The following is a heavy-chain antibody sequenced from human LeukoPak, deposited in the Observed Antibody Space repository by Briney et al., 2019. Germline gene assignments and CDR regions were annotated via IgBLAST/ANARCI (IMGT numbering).Heavy chain of an antibody. D-gene: IGHD3-10*01. CDR2: IYASGNT. CDR3: AKGGVRLWFGGGLFDY. Sequence: GGSLRLSCAASGFTVSSIYMSWVRQAPGKGLEWVSLIYASGNTYYADSVKGRFTISRDNSKNTLYLQMNSLRAEDTAVYYCAKGGVRLWFGGGLFDYWGQGTLVTVSS. CDR1: GFTVSSIY. V-gene: IGHV3-66*02. J-gene: IGHJ4*02.